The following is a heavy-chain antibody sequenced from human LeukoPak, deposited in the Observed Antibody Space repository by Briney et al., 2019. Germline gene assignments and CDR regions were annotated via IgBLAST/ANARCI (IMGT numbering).Heavy chain of an antibody. CDR3: ARTYYYDSSGYFDAFDI. J-gene: IGHJ3*02. D-gene: IGHD3-22*01. V-gene: IGHV3-7*01. Sequence: PGGSLRLSCAASGFTFSTYWMSWVRQAPGKGLEWVANIKQDGSEKYYVDSVKGRFTIFRDNAKNSPYLQMNSLRVEDTAVYYCARTYYYDSSGYFDAFDIWGQGTMVTVSS. CDR1: GFTFSTYW. CDR2: IKQDGSEK.